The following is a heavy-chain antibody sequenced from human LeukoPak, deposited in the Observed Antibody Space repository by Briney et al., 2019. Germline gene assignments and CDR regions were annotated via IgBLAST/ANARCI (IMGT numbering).Heavy chain of an antibody. CDR3: ARGRSSWFDP. CDR1: GGSISSYY. V-gene: IGHV4-59*12. J-gene: IGHJ5*02. Sequence: SETLSLTCTVSGGSISSYYWSWIRQPPGKGLEWIGYIYYSGSTYYNPSLKSRVTISVDTSKNQFSLKLSSVTAADTAVYYCARGRSSWFDPWGQGTLVTVSS. CDR2: IYYSGST. D-gene: IGHD3-10*01.